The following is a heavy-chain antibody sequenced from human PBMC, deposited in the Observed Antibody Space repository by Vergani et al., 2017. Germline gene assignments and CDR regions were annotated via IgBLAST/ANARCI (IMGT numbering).Heavy chain of an antibody. CDR3: AKDHYXFWSGYPNLSPFDL. J-gene: IGHJ2*01. CDR1: GFTFDDYA. V-gene: IGHV3-9*01. CDR2: SSWNSGSI. D-gene: IGHD3-3*01. Sequence: EVQLVESGGGLVQTGRSLILSCAASGFTFDDYAIHWVRQAPGKGLEWVSGSSWNSGSIGYADSVKGRFTISRDNAKNSLYLQMNSLRAEDTALYYCAKDHYXFWSGYPNLSPFDLWGRGTLVTVSS.